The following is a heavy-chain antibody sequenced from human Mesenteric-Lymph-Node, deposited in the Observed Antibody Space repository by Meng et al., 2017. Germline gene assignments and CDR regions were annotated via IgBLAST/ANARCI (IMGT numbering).Heavy chain of an antibody. V-gene: IGHV4-4*02. CDR1: GGSISSVYW. D-gene: IGHD5-18*01. CDR2: IYHSEST. J-gene: IGHJ4*02. Sequence: QVPVEESGPGRVQPSETLSLTCAVSGGSISSVYWWTWVRQSPGKGLEWIGEIYHSESTNYNPSLKSRVTTSVDKSKNQFSLKLTSVTAADTAVYYCARGGYYSFDYWGQGTLVTVSS. CDR3: ARGGYYSFDY.